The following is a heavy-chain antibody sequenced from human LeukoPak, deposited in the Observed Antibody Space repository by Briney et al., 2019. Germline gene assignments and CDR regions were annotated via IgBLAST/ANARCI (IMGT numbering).Heavy chain of an antibody. CDR2: IRYDGSNK. CDR1: GFTFSSYG. J-gene: IGHJ4*02. Sequence: GGSLRLSCAASGFTFSSYGMHWVRQAPGKGLEWVAFIRYDGSNKYYADSVKGRFTISRDNSKNTLYLQMNSLRPEDTAVYYCAKDSKRWKTYYYEAGSYYFDYWGQGTLVTVSS. D-gene: IGHD3-10*01. V-gene: IGHV3-30*02. CDR3: AKDSKRWKTYYYEAGSYYFDY.